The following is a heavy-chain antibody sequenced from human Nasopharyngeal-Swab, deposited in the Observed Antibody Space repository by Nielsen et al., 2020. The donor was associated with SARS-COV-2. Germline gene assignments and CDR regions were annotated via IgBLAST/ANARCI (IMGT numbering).Heavy chain of an antibody. CDR3: ARDVNGSPLGY. J-gene: IGHJ4*02. CDR2: ISGSGGNS. Sequence: GESLKISCAASGFTFSSFAMNWVRQAPGKGLEWVSAISGSGGNSYYADSVKGRFTISRDNAKNSLYLQMNSLRAEDTAVYYCARDVNGSPLGYWGQGTLVTVSS. V-gene: IGHV3-23*01. D-gene: IGHD2-15*01. CDR1: GFTFSSFA.